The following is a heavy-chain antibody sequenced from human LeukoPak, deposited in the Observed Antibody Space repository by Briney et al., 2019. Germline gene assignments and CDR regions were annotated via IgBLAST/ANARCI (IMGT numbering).Heavy chain of an antibody. CDR1: GFTVSSNY. D-gene: IGHD3-22*01. CDR3: AKDYSSGYYYDY. CDR2: ISGSGDST. J-gene: IGHJ4*02. V-gene: IGHV3-23*01. Sequence: GGSLRLSCAASGFTVSSNYMSWVRQAPGKGLEWVSSISGSGDSTYYADFVRGRFTISRDNSRNTLYLQMNSLRAEDTAIYYCAKDYSSGYYYDYWGQGTLVTVSP.